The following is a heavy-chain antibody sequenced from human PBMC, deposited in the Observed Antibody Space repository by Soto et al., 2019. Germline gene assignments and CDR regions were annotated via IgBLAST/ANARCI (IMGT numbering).Heavy chain of an antibody. Sequence: SETLSLTCAVSGGSISSSNWWSWVRQPPGKGLEWIGEIYHSGSTNYNPSLKSRVTISVDKSKNQFSLKLSSVTAADTAVYYCARDITMVRGVSHYYYGMDVWGQGTTVTVSS. V-gene: IGHV4-4*02. CDR2: IYHSGST. J-gene: IGHJ6*02. CDR3: ARDITMVRGVSHYYYGMDV. CDR1: GGSISSSNW. D-gene: IGHD3-10*01.